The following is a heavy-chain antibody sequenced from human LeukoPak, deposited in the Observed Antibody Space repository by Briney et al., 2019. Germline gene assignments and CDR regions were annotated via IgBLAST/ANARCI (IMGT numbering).Heavy chain of an antibody. J-gene: IGHJ5*02. Sequence: GGSLRLSCAASGFTFSSYWMSWVRQAPGKGLEWMANVKQDGSEKYYVDSVKGRFTISRDNSKNSLYLQMNSLRTEDTALYYCARGRFDPWGQGTLVTVSS. V-gene: IGHV3-7*03. CDR2: VKQDGSEK. CDR1: GFTFSSYW. CDR3: ARGRFDP.